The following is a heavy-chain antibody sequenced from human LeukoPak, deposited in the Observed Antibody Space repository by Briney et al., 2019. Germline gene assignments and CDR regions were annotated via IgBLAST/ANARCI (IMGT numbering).Heavy chain of an antibody. Sequence: PGGSLRLSCAASRFTISRYWMHCFRQAPGKGLVWVSRINSDGISTSYADSVKGRFTISRDNAKNTLYLQMNSLRAEDTAVYYCARDGNYYDSSGPADYWGQGTLVSVSS. CDR2: INSDGIST. D-gene: IGHD3-22*01. CDR3: ARDGNYYDSSGPADY. V-gene: IGHV3-74*01. J-gene: IGHJ4*02. CDR1: RFTISRYW.